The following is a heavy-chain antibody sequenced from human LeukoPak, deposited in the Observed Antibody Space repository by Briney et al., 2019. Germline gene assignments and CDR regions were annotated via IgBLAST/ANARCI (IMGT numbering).Heavy chain of an antibody. CDR3: VRVEAPPYDAFDI. V-gene: IGHV5-51*01. D-gene: IGHD5-24*01. J-gene: IGHJ3*02. Sequence: GESLKISCKGSGYSFTSYWIGWVRQMPGKGLEWMGIIYPGDSDTRYSPSFQGQVTISADKSISTAYLQWSSLKASDTAMYYCVRVEAPPYDAFDIWGQGTMVTVSS. CDR1: GYSFTSYW. CDR2: IYPGDSDT.